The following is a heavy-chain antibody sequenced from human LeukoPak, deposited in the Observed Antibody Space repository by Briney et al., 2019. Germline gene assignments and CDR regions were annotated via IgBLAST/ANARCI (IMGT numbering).Heavy chain of an antibody. CDR2: ISAYNGNT. CDR1: GYTFTSYG. V-gene: IGHV1-18*01. J-gene: IGHJ6*02. Sequence: APVKVSCKASGYTFTSYGISWVRQAPGQGLEWMGWISAYNGNTNYAQKLQGRVTMTTDTSTSTAYMELRSLRSDDTAVYYCARSRTTTIFGVVMLHYYYYYGMDVWGQGTTVTVSS. CDR3: ARSRTTTIFGVVMLHYYYYYGMDV. D-gene: IGHD3-3*01.